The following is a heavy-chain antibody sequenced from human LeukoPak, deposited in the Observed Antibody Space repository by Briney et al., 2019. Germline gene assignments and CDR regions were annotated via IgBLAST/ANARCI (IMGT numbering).Heavy chain of an antibody. CDR1: GFTFSSYE. D-gene: IGHD4-23*01. V-gene: IGHV3-48*03. Sequence: GGSLRLSRAASGFTFSSYEMNWVRQAPGKGLEWVSYISSSGSTIYYADSVKGRFTISRDNAKNSLYLQMNSLRAEDTAVYYCARAEGMTTVVAFDYWGQGTLVTVSS. J-gene: IGHJ4*02. CDR3: ARAEGMTTVVAFDY. CDR2: ISSSGSTI.